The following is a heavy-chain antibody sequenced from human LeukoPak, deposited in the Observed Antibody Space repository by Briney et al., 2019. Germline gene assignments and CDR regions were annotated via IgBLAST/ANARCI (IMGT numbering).Heavy chain of an antibody. CDR2: ISGSGGSA. J-gene: IGHJ4*02. CDR3: AKPEIYKVYFDY. V-gene: IGHV3-23*01. CDR1: GLTFSSYA. Sequence: PGGSLRLSCSASGLTFSSYAMSWVRQAPGKGLEWVSAISGSGGSAYYAESVKGRFTISRDNSKNTLYLQMTSLRAEDTAVYYCAKPEIYKVYFDYWGQGTLVTVSS. D-gene: IGHD3-10*01.